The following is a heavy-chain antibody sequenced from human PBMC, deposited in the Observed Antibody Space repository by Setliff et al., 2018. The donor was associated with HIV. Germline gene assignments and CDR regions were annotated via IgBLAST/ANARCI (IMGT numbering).Heavy chain of an antibody. CDR3: AGEDHYDRFLDH. D-gene: IGHD3-22*01. CDR1: GYTFTTYY. Sequence: ASVKVSCKASGYTFTTYYMHWVRQAPGQGLEWMGRINPNSGGTNYAQKFQGRVTMTRDTSITTAYMDLSRLTSDDPAVYYCAGEDHYDRFLDHWGQGTLVTVSS. V-gene: IGHV1-2*06. CDR2: INPNSGGT. J-gene: IGHJ5*02.